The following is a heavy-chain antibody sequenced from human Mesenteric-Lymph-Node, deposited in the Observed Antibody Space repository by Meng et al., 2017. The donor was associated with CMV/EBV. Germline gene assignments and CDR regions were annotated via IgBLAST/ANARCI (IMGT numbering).Heavy chain of an antibody. D-gene: IGHD4-23*01. J-gene: IGHJ4*02. V-gene: IGHV4-34*01. Sequence: VQLRQWGAGPLKPSETLSLPCAVYGGSFSGYYWSWIRQPPGKGLEWIGEINHSGSTNYNPSLKSRVTISVDTSKNQFSLKLSSVTAADTAVYYCARHQRWLKSEGGFNYWGQGTLVTVSS. CDR1: GGSFSGYY. CDR2: INHSGST. CDR3: ARHQRWLKSEGGFNY.